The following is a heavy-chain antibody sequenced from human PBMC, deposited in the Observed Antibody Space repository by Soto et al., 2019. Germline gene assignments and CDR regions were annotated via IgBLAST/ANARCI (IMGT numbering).Heavy chain of an antibody. V-gene: IGHV4-39*01. CDR2: IYYSGST. CDR3: ARPAGAIFGLFDP. D-gene: IGHD3-10*02. CDR1: GGSISSSSYY. J-gene: IGHJ5*02. Sequence: QLQLQESGPGLVKPSETLSLTCTVSGGSISSSSYYWGWIRQPPGKGLEWIGSIYYSGSTYYNPSLKSRVAISLDTSKNQFSLKLSSVTAADTAVYYCARPAGAIFGLFDPWGQGTLVTVSS.